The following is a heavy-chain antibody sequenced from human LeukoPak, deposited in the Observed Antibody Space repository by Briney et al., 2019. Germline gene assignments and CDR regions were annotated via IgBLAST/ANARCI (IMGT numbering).Heavy chain of an antibody. CDR2: IYYSGST. D-gene: IGHD3-22*01. V-gene: IGHV4-59*01. J-gene: IGHJ6*03. Sequence: SETLSLTCTVSGGSISSYYWSWIRQPPGKGLEWIGNIYYSGSTNYNPSLKSRVTISVDTSKNQFSLKLSSVTSADTAVYYCTRGSIAYYYMDVWGKGTTVTISS. CDR3: TRGSIAYYYMDV. CDR1: GGSISSYY.